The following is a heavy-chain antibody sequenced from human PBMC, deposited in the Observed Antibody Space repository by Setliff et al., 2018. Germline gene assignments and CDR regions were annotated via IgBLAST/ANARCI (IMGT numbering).Heavy chain of an antibody. V-gene: IGHV4-39*07. CDR1: GGSITSHSYY. CDR3: RYWSGYYNNDY. J-gene: IGHJ4*02. D-gene: IGHD3-3*01. Sequence: PSETLSLTCTVSGGSITSHSYYWAWIRQPPGKGLEWTGSIYYDGRTFSHPSLKSRLTISVDASTNQFSLKLYSVTAADTAVYYCRYWSGYYNNDYWGQGTLVTVSS. CDR2: IYYDGRT.